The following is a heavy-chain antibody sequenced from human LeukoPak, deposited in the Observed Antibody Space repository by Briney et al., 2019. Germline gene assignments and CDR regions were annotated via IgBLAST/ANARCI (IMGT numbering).Heavy chain of an antibody. J-gene: IGHJ4*02. V-gene: IGHV4-34*01. CDR2: INHSGST. CDR1: GGSFSGYY. CDR3: ARERPSYYDILTGYYPRSLPYYFDY. Sequence: SETLSLTCAVYGGSFSGYYWSWIRQPPGKGLEWIGEINHSGSTNYNPSLKSRVTISVVTSKNQFSLKLSSVTAADTAVYYCARERPSYYDILTGYYPRSLPYYFDYWGQGTLVTVSS. D-gene: IGHD3-9*01.